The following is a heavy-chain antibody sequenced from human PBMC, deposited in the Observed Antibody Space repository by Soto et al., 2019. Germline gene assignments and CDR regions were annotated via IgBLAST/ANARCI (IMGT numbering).Heavy chain of an antibody. D-gene: IGHD3-3*01. J-gene: IGHJ4*02. CDR2: IYWDDEK. CDR1: GFSLTTSGVG. CDR3: AHRILRTVFGLVTTTAIYFDF. V-gene: IGHV2-5*02. Sequence: QITLNESGPTVVKPAETLTLTCTFSGFSLTTSGVGVGWIRQSPGKAPEWLALIYWDDEKRYSASLKSRLTITKDTSKNQVVLTMASVDPADTATYYCAHRILRTVFGLVTTTAIYFDFWGQGTPVVVSS.